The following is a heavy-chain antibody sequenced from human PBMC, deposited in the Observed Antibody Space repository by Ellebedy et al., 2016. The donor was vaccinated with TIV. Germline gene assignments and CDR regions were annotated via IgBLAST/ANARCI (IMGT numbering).Heavy chain of an antibody. Sequence: GGSLRLSCAASGFTFSNTYMGWVRQAPGKGLDWVSVIYSGGSTYYADSVKGRFTISRDNSKNTLFLQMNGLRAEDTAVYYCGTPGGYVSGFGQWGQGTLVIVSS. CDR2: IYSGGST. CDR1: GFTFSNTY. J-gene: IGHJ4*02. D-gene: IGHD2-15*01. V-gene: IGHV3-53*01. CDR3: GTPGGYVSGFGQ.